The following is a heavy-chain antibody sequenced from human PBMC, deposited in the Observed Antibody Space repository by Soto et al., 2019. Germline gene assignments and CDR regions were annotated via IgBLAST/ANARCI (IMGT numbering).Heavy chain of an antibody. CDR1: RFPFIIFV. CDR3: ASVGGVVRGVRGAFDL. J-gene: IGHJ3*01. V-gene: IGHV3-23*01. D-gene: IGHD3-10*01. CDR2: ISESGDIT. Sequence: GGSERLSCSVSRFPFIIFVISCVRQAPGKGLEWVSSISESGDITYHADSVKGRLIISRDNSKNTFYLQMSSLRVEDTAVYYCASVGGVVRGVRGAFDLWGQGATVTVSS.